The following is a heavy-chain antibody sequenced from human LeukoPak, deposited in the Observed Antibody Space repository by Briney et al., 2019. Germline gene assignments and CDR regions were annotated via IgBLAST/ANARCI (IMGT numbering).Heavy chain of an antibody. CDR3: ARTYCSGGTCSGADH. CDR1: GFTFTDNA. J-gene: IGHJ5*02. Sequence: GRSQRLSCQASGFTFTDNALHWVRQAPGKGLEGVAVISYDSTKRYYAHSVKGRLTISRDNSRDTLFLQMDGLKAEDTAVYYCARTYCSGGTCSGADHWGQGTVVTVSS. CDR2: ISYDSTKR. D-gene: IGHD2-15*01. V-gene: IGHV3-30*04.